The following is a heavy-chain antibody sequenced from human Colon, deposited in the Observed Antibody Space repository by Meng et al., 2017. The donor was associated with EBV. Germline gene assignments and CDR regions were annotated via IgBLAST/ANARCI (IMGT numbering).Heavy chain of an antibody. V-gene: IGHV4-4*02. Sequence: VQRQGSGPGLGKPSGTLSLTCAVSGGSISSNNWWSWVRQPPGKGLEWIGEIFHSGSTKHNPSLKSRVTMSMDKSKNQFSLRLSSVTAADTAVYYCASSDYYGSGSYYPWGQGTLVTVSS. J-gene: IGHJ5*02. D-gene: IGHD3-10*01. CDR3: ASSDYYGSGSYYP. CDR1: GGSISSNNW. CDR2: IFHSGST.